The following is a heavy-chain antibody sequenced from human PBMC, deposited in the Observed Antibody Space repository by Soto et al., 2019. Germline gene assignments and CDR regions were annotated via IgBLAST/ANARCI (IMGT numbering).Heavy chain of an antibody. D-gene: IGHD3-3*01. J-gene: IGHJ3*02. CDR3: ARVPRITIFGVVPAFDI. Sequence: ASVKVSCKASGYTFTGYYMHWVRQAPGQGLEWMGWINPNRGRANYAQKFQGRVTMTADKSTSTAYMELSSLRSEDTAVYYCARVPRITIFGVVPAFDIWGQGTMVTVSS. CDR1: GYTFTGYY. V-gene: IGHV1-2*02. CDR2: INPNRGRA.